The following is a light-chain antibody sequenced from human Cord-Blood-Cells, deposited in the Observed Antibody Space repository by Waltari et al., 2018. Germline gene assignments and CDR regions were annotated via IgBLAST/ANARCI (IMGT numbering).Light chain of an antibody. Sequence: EIVMTQSPATLSVSPGERTTLSCRASQSVSSNLAWYQQKPSQAPRLLIYGASTRATGIPARFSGSWSGTEFTLTISSLQSEDFAVYYCQQYNNWPALTFGGGTKVEIK. CDR2: GAS. V-gene: IGKV3-15*01. CDR3: QQYNNWPALT. J-gene: IGKJ4*01. CDR1: QSVSSN.